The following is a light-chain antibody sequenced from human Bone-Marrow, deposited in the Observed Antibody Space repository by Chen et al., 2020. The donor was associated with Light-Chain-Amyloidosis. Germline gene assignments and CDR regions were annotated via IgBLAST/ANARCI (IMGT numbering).Light chain of an antibody. Sequence: SYVLTQPSSVSVAPGQTATIACGGNNFGSTSVHWYQQTPGQAPLLVVYDDSDRTSVIPERLSGSNSGNTATLTISRVEAGDEADYYCQVWDRSSDRPVFGGGTKLTVL. CDR1: NFGSTS. CDR2: DDS. CDR3: QVWDRSSDRPV. J-gene: IGLJ3*02. V-gene: IGLV3-21*02.